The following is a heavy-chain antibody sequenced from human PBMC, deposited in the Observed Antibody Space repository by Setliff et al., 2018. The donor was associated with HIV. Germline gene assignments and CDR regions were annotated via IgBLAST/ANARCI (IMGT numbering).Heavy chain of an antibody. CDR2: ISPYDGAK. CDR1: GYTFTSFY. CDR3: ARQLSNSLGY. Sequence: ASVKVSCKASGYTFTSFYLHWVRQAPGQGLEWMGWISPYDGAKRATGRFRGRVTMTTDTSINTAYMELSGVRSDDTAVYFCARQLSNSLGYWGQGTLVTVSS. V-gene: IGHV1-2*02. J-gene: IGHJ4*02. D-gene: IGHD1-1*01.